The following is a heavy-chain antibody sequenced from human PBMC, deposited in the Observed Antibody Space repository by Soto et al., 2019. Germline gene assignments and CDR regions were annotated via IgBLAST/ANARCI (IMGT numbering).Heavy chain of an antibody. J-gene: IGHJ6*03. V-gene: IGHV3-66*01. D-gene: IGHD6-6*01. CDR2: IYSGGST. Sequence: EVRLVESGGGLVQPWWCLRVSCAGSGFTVSSNYMSWVRQAPGKGLEGVSVIYSGGSTFYADSVKGRFTISRDNSKNTAYLQMNSLRAEDAGVYYCAREIGRGAAQTNYMDVWGKGTTVTVS. CDR1: GFTVSSNY. CDR3: AREIGRGAAQTNYMDV.